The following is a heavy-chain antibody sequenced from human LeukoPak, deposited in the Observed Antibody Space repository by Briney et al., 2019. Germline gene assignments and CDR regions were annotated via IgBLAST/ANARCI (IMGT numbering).Heavy chain of an antibody. V-gene: IGHV4-39*07. CDR3: ARIAGDSDY. Sequence: SETLSLTCTVSGGSISSSSYYWGWIRQPPGKGLEWIGSIYYSGSTYYNPSLKSRVTISIDTSKNQPSLKLSSVTAADTAVYYCARIAGDSDYWGQGTLVTVSS. D-gene: IGHD3-10*01. CDR2: IYYSGST. J-gene: IGHJ4*02. CDR1: GGSISSSSYY.